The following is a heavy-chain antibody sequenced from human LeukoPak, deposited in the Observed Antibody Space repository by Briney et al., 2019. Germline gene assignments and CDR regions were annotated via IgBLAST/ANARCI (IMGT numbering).Heavy chain of an antibody. CDR2: IKQDGGEK. D-gene: IGHD1-26*01. CDR3: ARDKVVGATYFDY. CDR1: GFTFSSYA. J-gene: IGHJ4*02. V-gene: IGHV3-7*01. Sequence: GGSLRLSCAASGFTFSSYAMSWVRQAPGKGPEWVANIKQDGGEKYYVDSVKGRFTISRDNAKNSLYLQMNSLRAEDTAVYYCARDKVVGATYFDYWGQGILVTVSS.